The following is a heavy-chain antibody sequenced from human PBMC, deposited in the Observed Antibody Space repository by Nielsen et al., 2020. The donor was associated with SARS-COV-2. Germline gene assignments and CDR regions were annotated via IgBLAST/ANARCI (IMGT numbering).Heavy chain of an antibody. V-gene: IGHV3-33*01. Sequence: GKSLKISCAASGFTFSSYGMHWVRQAPGKGLEWVAVIWYDGSNKYYADSVKGRFTISRDNSKNTLYLQMNSLRAEDTAVYYCAREFGVSSSSHYYYYMDVWGKGTTVTVSS. CDR1: GFTFSSYG. D-gene: IGHD6-6*01. J-gene: IGHJ6*03. CDR3: AREFGVSSSSHYYYYMDV. CDR2: IWYDGSNK.